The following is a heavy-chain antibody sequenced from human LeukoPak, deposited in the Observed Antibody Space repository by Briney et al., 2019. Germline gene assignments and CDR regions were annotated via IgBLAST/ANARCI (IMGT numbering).Heavy chain of an antibody. CDR1: GFTFNDYK. V-gene: IGHV3-43*01. Sequence: GGSLRLSCAASGFTFNDYKMHWVRQAPGNGLEWISLITWDGDTTHYADPVKGRFTISRDNSKNSLYLQMNSLRTEDTALYYCVKGGYGSRFDSWGQGTLVTVSS. D-gene: IGHD3-10*01. CDR2: ITWDGDTT. J-gene: IGHJ4*02. CDR3: VKGGYGSRFDS.